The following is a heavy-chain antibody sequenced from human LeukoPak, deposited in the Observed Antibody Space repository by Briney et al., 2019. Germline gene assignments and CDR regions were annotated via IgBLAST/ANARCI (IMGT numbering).Heavy chain of an antibody. CDR2: IYYSGST. CDR3: ARGAKERWLQFIPFDY. V-gene: IGHV4-31*03. Sequence: SETLSLTCTVSGGSISSGGYYWSWIRQHPGTGLEWIGYIYYSGSTYYNPSLKSRVTISVDTSKNQFSLKLSSVTAADTAVYYCARGAKERWLQFIPFDYWGQGTLVTVSS. D-gene: IGHD5-24*01. J-gene: IGHJ4*02. CDR1: GGSISSGGYY.